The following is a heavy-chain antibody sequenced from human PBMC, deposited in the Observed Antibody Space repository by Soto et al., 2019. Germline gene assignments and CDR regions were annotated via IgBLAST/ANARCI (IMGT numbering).Heavy chain of an antibody. V-gene: IGHV3-74*01. Sequence: PGGSLRLSCAASGFTFSSNWMHWVRQAPGKGLVWVSRIDSDGSSTDYADSVKGRFTISRDNVKNTLYLQMNSLRVEDTAVYYCVRHRGHGIQPLLYYEIFDYWGQGTLVTVSS. CDR3: VRHRGHGIQPLLYYEIFDY. CDR2: IDSDGSST. J-gene: IGHJ4*02. D-gene: IGHD2-2*02. CDR1: GFTFSSNW.